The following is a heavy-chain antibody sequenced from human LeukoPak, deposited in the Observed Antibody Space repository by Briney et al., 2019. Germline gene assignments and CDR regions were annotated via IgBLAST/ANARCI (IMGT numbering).Heavy chain of an antibody. CDR1: GYSITNGYY. CDR3: TRLGRDGYNFGRYYFER. D-gene: IGHD5-24*01. J-gene: IGHJ4*02. V-gene: IGHV4-38-2*01. Sequence: SETLSLTCSVSGYSITNGYYWGWIRQPPGKGLEWIGSVYHTGSTFYNPSLRSRVTVSADPSKNQFSLKLSSVIVADTAVYYCTRLGRDGYNFGRYYFERWGQGTLVTVSS. CDR2: VYHTGST.